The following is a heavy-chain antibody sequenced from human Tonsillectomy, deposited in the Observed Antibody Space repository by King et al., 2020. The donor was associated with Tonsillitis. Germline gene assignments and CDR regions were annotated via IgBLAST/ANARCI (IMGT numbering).Heavy chain of an antibody. CDR3: AKAWGGYDSAYS. J-gene: IGHJ3*01. CDR2: ISGSGRRT. CDR1: GFTFSSHA. D-gene: IGHD5-12*01. V-gene: IGHV3-23*04. Sequence: VQLVESGGGLVQPGGSLRLSCAASGFTFSSHAMTWVRQAPGKGLEWVSAISGSGRRTYYADSVKGRFTISRDNSKNTLFLQMISLRVEDTAVYYCAKAWGGYDSAYSWGQGTMVTVSS.